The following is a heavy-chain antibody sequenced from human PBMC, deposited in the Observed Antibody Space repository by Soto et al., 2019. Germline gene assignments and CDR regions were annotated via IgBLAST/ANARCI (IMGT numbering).Heavy chain of an antibody. CDR1: GFTFSSYA. V-gene: IGHV3-30-3*01. CDR3: ARGDLLGAGSFAY. J-gene: IGHJ4*02. Sequence: GGPMRLSCGAAGFTFSSYAMHWIRQAPGKGLEWVAVISYDGSNKYYADSVKGRFTISRDNSKNTLYLQMNSLRAEDTAVYYCARGDLLGAGSFAYWGQGTLVTVSS. D-gene: IGHD1-26*01. CDR2: ISYDGSNK.